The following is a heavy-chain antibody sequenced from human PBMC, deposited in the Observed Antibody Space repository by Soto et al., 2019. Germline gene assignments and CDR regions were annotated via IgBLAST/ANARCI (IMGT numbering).Heavy chain of an antibody. D-gene: IGHD3-22*01. Sequence: ASVKVSCKASGYTFTGYYMHWVRQAPGQGLEWTGWINPNSGGTNYAQKFQGRVTMTRDTSISTAYMELSRLRSDDTAVYYCARPRYYYDSSGSLDYWGQGTLVTVSS. CDR2: INPNSGGT. V-gene: IGHV1-2*02. J-gene: IGHJ4*02. CDR3: ARPRYYYDSSGSLDY. CDR1: GYTFTGYY.